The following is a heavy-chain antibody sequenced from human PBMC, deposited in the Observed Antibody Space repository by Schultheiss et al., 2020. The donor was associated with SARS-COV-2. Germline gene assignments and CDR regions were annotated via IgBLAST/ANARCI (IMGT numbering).Heavy chain of an antibody. D-gene: IGHD6-13*01. V-gene: IGHV1-46*01. CDR3: ATGRSSSWPGGYYYGMDV. CDR2: ISPSGGST. CDR1: GYTFISYY. Sequence: ASVKVSCKASGYTFISYYMHWVRQAPGQGLEWMGVISPSGGSTVYAQKFQGRVTITADKSTSTAYMELSSLRSEDTAVYYCATGRSSSWPGGYYYGMDVWGQGTTVTVSS. J-gene: IGHJ6*02.